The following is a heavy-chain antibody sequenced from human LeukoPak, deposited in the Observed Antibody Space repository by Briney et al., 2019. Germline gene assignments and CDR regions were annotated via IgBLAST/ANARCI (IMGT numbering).Heavy chain of an antibody. J-gene: IGHJ6*02. CDR1: GYTFTGYY. Sequence: ASVKVSCKASGYTFTGYYIRWVRQGPGQGLGWVGWINPNSGGTNYAQKFQGRVTMTRDTSITTAYMELGRLRSDDTAVYYCARVTDYDRAYGMDVWGQGTTVTLSS. V-gene: IGHV1-2*02. CDR3: ARVTDYDRAYGMDV. CDR2: INPNSGGT. D-gene: IGHD3-16*01.